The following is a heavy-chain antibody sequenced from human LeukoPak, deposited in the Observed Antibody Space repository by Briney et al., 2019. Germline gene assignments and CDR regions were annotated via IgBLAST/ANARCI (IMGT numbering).Heavy chain of an antibody. CDR2: ICYSGST. J-gene: IGHJ5*02. D-gene: IGHD3-22*01. CDR1: GGSISSGGYY. CDR3: ARETGGGYYDSSGYNWFDP. Sequence: SETLSLTCTVSGGSISSGGYYWSWIRQHPGKGLEWIGYICYSGSTYYNPSLKSRVTISVDTSKNQFSLKLSSVTAADTAVYYCARETGGGYYDSSGYNWFDPWGQGTLVTVSS. V-gene: IGHV4-31*03.